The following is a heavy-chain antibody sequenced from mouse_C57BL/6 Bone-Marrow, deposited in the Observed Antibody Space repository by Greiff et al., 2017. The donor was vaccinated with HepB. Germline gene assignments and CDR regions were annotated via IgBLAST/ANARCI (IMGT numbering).Heavy chain of an antibody. Sequence: EVKVVESGGGLVQPKGSLKLSCAASGFSFNTYAMNWVRQAPGKGLEWVARIRSKSNNYATYYADSVKDRFTISRDDSESMLYLQMNNLKTEDTAMYYCVRHGPHITTVVGDYAMDYWGQGTSVTVSS. CDR3: VRHGPHITTVVGDYAMDY. D-gene: IGHD1-1*01. J-gene: IGHJ4*01. V-gene: IGHV10-1*01. CDR2: IRSKSNNYAT. CDR1: GFSFNTYA.